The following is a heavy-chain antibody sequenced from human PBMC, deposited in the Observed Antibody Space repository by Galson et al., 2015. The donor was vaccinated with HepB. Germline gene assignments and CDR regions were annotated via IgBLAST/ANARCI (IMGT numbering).Heavy chain of an antibody. CDR2: IYYSGST. Sequence: SETLSLTCTVSGGSISSYYWSWIRQPPGKGLEWIGYIYYSGSTNYNPSLKSRVTISVDTSKNQFSLKLSSVTAADTAVYYCARASGYSSGSFDYWGQGTLVTVSS. CDR1: GGSISSYY. J-gene: IGHJ4*02. V-gene: IGHV4-59*01. D-gene: IGHD6-19*01. CDR3: ARASGYSSGSFDY.